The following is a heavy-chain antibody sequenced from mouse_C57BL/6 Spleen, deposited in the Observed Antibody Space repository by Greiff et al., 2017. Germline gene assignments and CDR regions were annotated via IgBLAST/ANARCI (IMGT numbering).Heavy chain of an antibody. Sequence: VQLQQSGAELVKPGASVKISCKASGYAFSSYWMNWVKQRPGKGLEWIGQIYPGDGDTNYNGKFKGKATLTADKSSSTAYMQLSSLTSEASAVYFCGSPRQYWYFDVWGTGTTVTVSS. CDR2: IYPGDGDT. CDR1: GYAFSSYW. CDR3: GSPRQYWYFDV. J-gene: IGHJ1*03. V-gene: IGHV1-80*01. D-gene: IGHD1-2*01.